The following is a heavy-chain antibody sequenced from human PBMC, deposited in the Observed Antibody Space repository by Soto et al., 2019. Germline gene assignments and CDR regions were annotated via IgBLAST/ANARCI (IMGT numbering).Heavy chain of an antibody. CDR1: GGSISSYY. J-gene: IGHJ4*02. V-gene: IGHV4-59*01. Sequence: QVQLQESGPGLVKPSETLSLTCTVSGGSISSYYWSWIRQPPGKGLEWIGYIYYSGSTNYNPSLKSRVTTSVDTSKNQFALKLSSVTAEDTAVYDCARVNWDLRPGELDYWGQGTLVTVSS. CDR2: IYYSGST. CDR3: ARVNWDLRPGELDY. D-gene: IGHD7-27*01.